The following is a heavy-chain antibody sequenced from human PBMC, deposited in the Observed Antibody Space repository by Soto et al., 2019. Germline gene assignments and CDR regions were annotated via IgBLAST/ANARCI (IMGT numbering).Heavy chain of an antibody. CDR3: ARWSGYGDL. Sequence: EVQLLESGGGLVQPGGSLRLSCVASGFTFSSYSITWVRQAPGKGLEWVSGITGSGDTTWYADSVRGRFTLSRDNSKNTVYLQMNGLRAEDTAVYYCARWSGYGDLWGQGTLVTVSS. D-gene: IGHD5-12*01. CDR2: ITGSGDTT. CDR1: GFTFSSYS. V-gene: IGHV3-23*01. J-gene: IGHJ4*02.